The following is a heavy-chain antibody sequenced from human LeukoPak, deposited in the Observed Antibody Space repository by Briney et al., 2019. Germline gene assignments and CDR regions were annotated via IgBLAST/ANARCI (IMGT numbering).Heavy chain of an antibody. D-gene: IGHD6-19*01. CDR2: IWYDGSNK. Sequence: GGSLRLSCAAPGFTFSSYGMHWVRQAPGKGLEWVAVIWYDGSNKYYADSVKGRFTISRDNSKNTLYLQMNSLRAEDTAVYYCARGQSSGWKGGKDFDYWGQGTLVTVSS. CDR3: ARGQSSGWKGGKDFDY. CDR1: GFTFSSYG. J-gene: IGHJ4*02. V-gene: IGHV3-33*01.